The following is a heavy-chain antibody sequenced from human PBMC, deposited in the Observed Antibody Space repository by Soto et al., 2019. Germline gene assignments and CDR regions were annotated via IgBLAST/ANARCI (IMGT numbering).Heavy chain of an antibody. V-gene: IGHV1-69*11. Sequence: SVXVSCKXSGGTFSSYGLSWVRQAPGQGLEWMGMIIPFIGTSKYAQKFQGRVTISADESTSTGYMELTSLRSEDTALYYCARVVMTTVPASYYYGMDVWGQGTTVTVSS. CDR3: ARVVMTTVPASYYYGMDV. CDR1: GGTFSSYG. CDR2: IIPFIGTS. J-gene: IGHJ6*02. D-gene: IGHD4-4*01.